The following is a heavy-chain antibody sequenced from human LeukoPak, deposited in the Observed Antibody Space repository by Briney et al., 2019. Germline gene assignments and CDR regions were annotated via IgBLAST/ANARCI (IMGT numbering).Heavy chain of an antibody. CDR1: GFTFSNYW. V-gene: IGHV3-74*01. CDR2: IYVDGRTT. Sequence: GGSLRLSCVASGFTFSNYWMHWVRHPPGRGRVWVSRIYVDGRTTNYADSVKGRFTISRDNAKNTVYLEMNSLSVEDTATYYCIRDFRSADLWGQGTLVTVTS. CDR3: IRDFRSADL. J-gene: IGHJ5*02.